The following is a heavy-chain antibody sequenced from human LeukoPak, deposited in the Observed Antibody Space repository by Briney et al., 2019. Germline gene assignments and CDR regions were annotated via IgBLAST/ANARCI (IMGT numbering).Heavy chain of an antibody. J-gene: IGHJ4*02. CDR1: GFTFSSYA. CDR2: ISSNGGST. D-gene: IGHD2-2*01. Sequence: PGGSLRLSCAASGFTFSSYAMHWVRQAPGKGLEYVSAISSNGGSTYYANSVKGRFTISRDNSKNTLYLQMGSLRAEDMAVYYCARGRVVPAAPTFDYWGQGTLVTVSS. V-gene: IGHV3-64*01. CDR3: ARGRVVPAAPTFDY.